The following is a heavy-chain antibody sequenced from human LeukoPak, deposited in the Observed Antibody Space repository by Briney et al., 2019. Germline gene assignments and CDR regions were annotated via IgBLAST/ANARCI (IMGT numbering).Heavy chain of an antibody. CDR3: ATATNWNYASDY. Sequence: GASVKVSCKASGYTFTSHGISWVRQAPGQGLDWMGWISANNGDTKYAEKFPGRVTMTTDTSTGTAYMELRSLRSDDTAVYYCATATNWNYASDYWGQGTLVTVSS. D-gene: IGHD1-7*01. J-gene: IGHJ4*02. CDR1: GYTFTSHG. V-gene: IGHV1-18*01. CDR2: ISANNGDT.